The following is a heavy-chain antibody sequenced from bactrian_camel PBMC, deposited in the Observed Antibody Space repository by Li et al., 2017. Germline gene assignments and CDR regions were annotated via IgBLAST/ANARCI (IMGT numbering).Heavy chain of an antibody. D-gene: IGHD3*01. Sequence: HVQLVESGGGLVQPGGSLRLSCAASGFTFSSYYMSWVRQAPGKGLEWVSSIYSDGSNTYYADSVRGRFTISQDRAKSTLYLQMNNLKPEDTAMYYCASSPYQACSDLSTSRYDTWGQGTQVTVS. V-gene: IGHV3-2*01. CDR1: GFTFSSYY. J-gene: IGHJ6*01. CDR2: IYSDGSNT. CDR3: ASSPYQACSDLSTSRYDT.